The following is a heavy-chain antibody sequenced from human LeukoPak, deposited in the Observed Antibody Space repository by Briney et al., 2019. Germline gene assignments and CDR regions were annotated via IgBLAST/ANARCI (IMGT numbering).Heavy chain of an antibody. CDR3: VRHSLGRRIIDY. Sequence: PSETLSLTCTVSGGSISSYYWSWVRQPPGKGLEWIGYIFYSGSSNYNPSLKSRLTISVDTSKSQFSLKLSSVTAAATAVYYCVRHSLGRRIIDYWGQGTLVTVSS. V-gene: IGHV4-59*01. CDR2: IFYSGSS. J-gene: IGHJ4*02. CDR1: GGSISSYY. D-gene: IGHD2-15*01.